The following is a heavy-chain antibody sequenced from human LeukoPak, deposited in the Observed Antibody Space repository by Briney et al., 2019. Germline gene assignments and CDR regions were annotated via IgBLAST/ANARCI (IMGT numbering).Heavy chain of an antibody. Sequence: SVKVSCKASGGTFSSYAISWVRQAPGQGLEWMGGIIPIFGTANYAQKFQGRVTITTDESTSTAYMELSSLRSDDTAVYYCAREHSSSWDQFDYWGQGTLVTVSS. J-gene: IGHJ4*02. CDR1: GGTFSSYA. CDR2: IIPIFGTA. V-gene: IGHV1-69*05. D-gene: IGHD6-13*01. CDR3: AREHSSSWDQFDY.